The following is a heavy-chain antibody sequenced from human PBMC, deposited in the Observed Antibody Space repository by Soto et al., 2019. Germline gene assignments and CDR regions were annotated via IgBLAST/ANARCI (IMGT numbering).Heavy chain of an antibody. Sequence: ASVKVSCKASGGTFSSYAISWVRQAPGQGLEWMGGIIPIFGTANYAQKFQGRVTITADKSTSTAYMELSSLRSEDTAVYYCAREVPQFALGMDVWGQGTTVTVSS. CDR1: GGTFSSYA. V-gene: IGHV1-69*06. CDR2: IIPIFGTA. D-gene: IGHD3-10*01. CDR3: AREVPQFALGMDV. J-gene: IGHJ6*02.